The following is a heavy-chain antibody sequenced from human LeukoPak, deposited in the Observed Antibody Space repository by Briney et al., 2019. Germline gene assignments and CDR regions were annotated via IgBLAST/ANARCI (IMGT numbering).Heavy chain of an antibody. Sequence: SETLSLTCIVSGGSISSSSYYWSWIRQPPGKGLEWIGYIYYSGSTNYNPSLKSRVTISVDTSKNQFSLKLSSVTAADTAVYYCARGSGRRTVTPDYWGQGTLVTVSS. CDR2: IYYSGST. V-gene: IGHV4-61*01. D-gene: IGHD4-17*01. CDR1: GGSISSSSYY. J-gene: IGHJ4*02. CDR3: ARGSGRRTVTPDY.